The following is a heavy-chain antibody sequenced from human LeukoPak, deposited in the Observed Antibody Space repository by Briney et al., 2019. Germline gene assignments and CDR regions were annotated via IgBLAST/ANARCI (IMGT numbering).Heavy chain of an antibody. CDR3: ARVGAAAADAFDI. CDR1: GFTFSSYS. D-gene: IGHD6-13*01. CDR2: ISSSSSYI. J-gene: IGHJ3*02. Sequence: GSLRLSCAASGFTFSSYSMNWVRQAPGKGLEWVSSISSSSSYIYYADSVKGRFTISRDNAKNSMYLQMNSLRAEDTAVYYCARVGAAAADAFDIWGEGTMVTVSS. V-gene: IGHV3-21*01.